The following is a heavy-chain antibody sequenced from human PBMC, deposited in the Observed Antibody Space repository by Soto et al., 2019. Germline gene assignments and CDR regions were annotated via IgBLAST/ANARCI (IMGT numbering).Heavy chain of an antibody. V-gene: IGHV5-51*01. D-gene: IGHD3-10*01. J-gene: IGHJ6*02. CDR3: AGGGVRGVITRTRDYYGMDV. CDR2: IYPGDSDT. Sequence: GESLKISCKGSGYSFTSYWIGWVRQMPGKGLEWMGIIYPGDSDTRYSPSFQGQVTISADKSISTAYLQWSSLKASDTAMYYFAGGGVRGVITRTRDYYGMDVWGQGTMVTVSS. CDR1: GYSFTSYW.